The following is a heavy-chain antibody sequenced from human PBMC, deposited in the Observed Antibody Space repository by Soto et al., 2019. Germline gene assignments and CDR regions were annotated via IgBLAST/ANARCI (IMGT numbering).Heavy chain of an antibody. CDR2: INHSGST. CDR1: GGSFSGYY. J-gene: IGHJ6*02. D-gene: IGHD2-2*01. V-gene: IGHV4-34*01. Sequence: SETLSLTCAVYGGSFSGYYWSWIRQPPGKGLEWIGEINHSGSTNYNPALKSRGTISIDTAKNHLYLILSSVTAAEKATYYCTRIYCTTTSCFINGMDVWGQGTTVT. CDR3: TRIYCTTTSCFINGMDV.